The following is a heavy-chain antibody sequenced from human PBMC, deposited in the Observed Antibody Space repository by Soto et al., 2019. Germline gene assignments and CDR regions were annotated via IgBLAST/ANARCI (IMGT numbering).Heavy chain of an antibody. Sequence: EVQLVESGGGLVQPGRSLRLSCAASGFTFADDAMHWVRQAPGKGLEWVSGISWNSGSIGYADSVKGRFTISRDNAKVALYQQMDSLRAEDTALYYCAKGAAHYYGDYGAFDYWGQGTLVTVSS. J-gene: IGHJ4*02. D-gene: IGHD4-17*01. CDR1: GFTFADDA. CDR3: AKGAAHYYGDYGAFDY. V-gene: IGHV3-9*01. CDR2: ISWNSGSI.